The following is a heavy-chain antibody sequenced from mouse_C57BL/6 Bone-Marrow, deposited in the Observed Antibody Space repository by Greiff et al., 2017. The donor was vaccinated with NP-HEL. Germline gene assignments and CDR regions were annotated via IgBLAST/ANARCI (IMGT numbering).Heavy chain of an antibody. CDR2: INPYNGGT. CDR3: AVAGSKYFD. CDR1: GYTFTDYY. D-gene: IGHD5-1-1*01. Sequence: EVQLQQSGPVLVKPGASVKMSCKASGYTFTDYYMNWVKQSHGKSLEWIGVINPYNGGTSYNQKFKGKATLTDDKSSSTAYMELNSLTSEDSAVYYCAVAGSKYFDWGQGTTLTVSS. V-gene: IGHV1-19*01. J-gene: IGHJ2*01.